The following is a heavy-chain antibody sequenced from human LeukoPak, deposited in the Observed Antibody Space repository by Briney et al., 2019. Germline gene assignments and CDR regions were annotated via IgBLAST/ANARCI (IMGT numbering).Heavy chain of an antibody. J-gene: IGHJ5*02. Sequence: TGGSLRLSCAASGFTFSSYGMSWVRQAPGKGLEWVSGISGSGGRTYFADSVKGRFTISRDNSKNTLYLQMNSLRAEDTAVYYCARDRLYPMLAPNWFDPWGQGTLVTVSS. CDR3: ARDRLYPMLAPNWFDP. CDR2: ISGSGGRT. V-gene: IGHV3-23*01. CDR1: GFTFSSYG. D-gene: IGHD3-16*01.